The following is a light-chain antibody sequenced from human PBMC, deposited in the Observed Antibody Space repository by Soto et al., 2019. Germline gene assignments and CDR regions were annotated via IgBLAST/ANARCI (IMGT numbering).Light chain of an antibody. CDR2: GNN. CDR3: QTYDSSLSVSV. Sequence: QSALTQPPSVSGAQGQRVTMSGPGTTSNIGAGYDVHWYQRLPGTAPKLLIFGNNNRPSGVPDRFSGSKSGTSASLAITGLQAEDEADYHCQTYDSSLSVSVFGGGTKLTVL. J-gene: IGLJ2*01. V-gene: IGLV1-40*01. CDR1: TSNIGAGYD.